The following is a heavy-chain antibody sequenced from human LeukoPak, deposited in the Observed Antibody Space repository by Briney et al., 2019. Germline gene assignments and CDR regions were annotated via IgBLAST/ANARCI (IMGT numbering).Heavy chain of an antibody. CDR3: ATTGAVIVRGEDH. CDR2: FDPENGEI. V-gene: IGHV1-24*01. Sequence: ASVKVPCKVSGYTLTKLSMHWVRQAPGKGLEWMGGFDPENGEIIYAQKFQGRVTMTEDTSTDTAYMELSSLRSEDTALYYCATTGAVIVRGEDHWGQGTLVTVSS. J-gene: IGHJ4*02. D-gene: IGHD3-16*02. CDR1: GYTLTKLS.